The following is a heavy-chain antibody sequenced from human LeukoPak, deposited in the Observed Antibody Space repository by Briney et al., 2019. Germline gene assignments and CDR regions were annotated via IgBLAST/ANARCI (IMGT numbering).Heavy chain of an antibody. J-gene: IGHJ4*02. CDR1: GGTFSSYA. V-gene: IGHV1-69*06. D-gene: IGHD6-19*01. CDR3: ARVAAVAVFDY. Sequence: GASVKVSCKASGGTFSSYAISWERQAPGQGLEWMGGIIPIFGTANYAQKFQGRVTITADKSTSTAYMELSSLRSEDTAVYYCARVAAVAVFDYWGQGTLVTVSS. CDR2: IIPIFGTA.